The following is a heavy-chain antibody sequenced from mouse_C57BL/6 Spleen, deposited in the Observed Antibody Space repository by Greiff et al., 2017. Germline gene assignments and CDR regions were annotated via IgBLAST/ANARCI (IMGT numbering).Heavy chain of an antibody. CDR1: GYTFTSYW. J-gene: IGHJ1*03. D-gene: IGHD4-1*01. V-gene: IGHV1-61*01. Sequence: VQLQQPGAELVRPGSSVKLSCKASGYTFTSYWMDWVKQRPGQGLEWIGNIYPSDSETHYNQKFKDKATLTVDKSSSQAYMQLSSLTSEDSAVYYCAREMKLRYFDVWGTGTTVTVSS. CDR3: AREMKLRYFDV. CDR2: IYPSDSET.